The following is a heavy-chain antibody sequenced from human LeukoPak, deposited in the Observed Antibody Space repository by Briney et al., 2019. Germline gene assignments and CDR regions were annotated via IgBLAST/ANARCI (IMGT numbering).Heavy chain of an antibody. CDR1: GFTFSSYG. CDR2: IRYDGSNN. CDR3: AKDFSVYYYDSRVLDY. D-gene: IGHD3-22*01. V-gene: IGHV3-30*02. J-gene: IGHJ4*02. Sequence: GGSLRLSCAASGFTFSSYGMHWVRQAPGKGLEWVAFIRYDGSNNYYADSVKGRFTISRDNSKNTLYLQMNSLGAEDTAVYYCAKDFSVYYYDSRVLDYWGQGILVTVFS.